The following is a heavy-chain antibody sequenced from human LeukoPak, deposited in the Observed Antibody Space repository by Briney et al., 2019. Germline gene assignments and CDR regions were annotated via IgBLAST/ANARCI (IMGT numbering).Heavy chain of an antibody. CDR1: GFTFSSYA. CDR2: ISSNGGST. CDR3: VKERLLWFGELSNYFDY. Sequence: GGSLRPSCSASGFTFSSYAMHWVRQAPGKGLEYVSAISSNGGSTYYADSVKGRFTISRDNSKNTLYLQMSSLRAEDTAVYYCVKERLLWFGELSNYFDYWGQGTLVTVSS. V-gene: IGHV3-64D*06. D-gene: IGHD3-10*01. J-gene: IGHJ4*02.